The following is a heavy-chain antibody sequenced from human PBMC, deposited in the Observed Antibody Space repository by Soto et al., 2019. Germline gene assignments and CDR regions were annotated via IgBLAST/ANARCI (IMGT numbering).Heavy chain of an antibody. Sequence: PGGSLRLSCAASGFTFSDYYMSWIRQAPGKGLEWVSYISSSGSTIYYADSVKGRFTISRDNAKNSLYLQMNSLRAEDTAVYYCARDPDIVAPAGWFDPWGQGTLVTVSS. J-gene: IGHJ5*02. V-gene: IGHV3-11*01. CDR2: ISSSGSTI. CDR3: ARDPDIVAPAGWFDP. D-gene: IGHD5-12*01. CDR1: GFTFSDYY.